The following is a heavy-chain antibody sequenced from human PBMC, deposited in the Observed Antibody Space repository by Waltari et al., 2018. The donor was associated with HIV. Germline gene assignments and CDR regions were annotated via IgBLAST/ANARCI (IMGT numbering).Heavy chain of an antibody. CDR2: IHSDGSTT. Sequence: EVQLVESGGGLVQPGGSLRLSCAASGFTFRSYWMHWVRQAPGKGLVWVSRIHSDGSTTKYADSVKGRFTISRDNAKNTVYLQVNSLRAEDTAVYYCARGNYYGMDVWGQGTTVTVSS. CDR1: GFTFRSYW. D-gene: IGHD3-10*01. V-gene: IGHV3-74*01. CDR3: ARGNYYGMDV. J-gene: IGHJ6*02.